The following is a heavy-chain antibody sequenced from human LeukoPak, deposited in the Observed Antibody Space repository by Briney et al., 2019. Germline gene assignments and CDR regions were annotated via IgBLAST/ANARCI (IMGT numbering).Heavy chain of an antibody. CDR2: IKVDGSEK. D-gene: IGHD3-10*01. CDR1: GFSFSRSW. J-gene: IGHJ4*02. Sequence: GGSLRLSCVASGFSFSRSWMIWVRQAPGKGLEWVANIKVDGSEKHYLDSVEGRFIISRDNAKNSLHLQMNNLRAEDTAEYYCVRDGPFGSGTFGYWAQGTLVSVSS. CDR3: VRDGPFGSGTFGY. V-gene: IGHV3-7*01.